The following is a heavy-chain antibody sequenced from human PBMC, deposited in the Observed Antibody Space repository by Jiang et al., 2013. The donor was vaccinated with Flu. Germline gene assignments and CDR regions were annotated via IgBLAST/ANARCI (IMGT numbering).Heavy chain of an antibody. V-gene: IGHV4-59*01. Sequence: LLKPSETLSLTCTVSGGSISSYYWSWIRQPPGKGLEWIGYIYYSGSTNYNPSLKSRVTISVDTSKNQFSLKLSSVTAADTAVYYCARDGGNCGGDCYSWFDPWGQGTLVTVSS. CDR3: ARDGGNCGGDCYSWFDP. CDR1: GGSISSYY. D-gene: IGHD2-21*02. J-gene: IGHJ5*02. CDR2: IYYSGST.